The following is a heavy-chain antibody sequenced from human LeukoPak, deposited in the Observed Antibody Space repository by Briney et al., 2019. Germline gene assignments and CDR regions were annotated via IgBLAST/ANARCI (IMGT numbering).Heavy chain of an antibody. J-gene: IGHJ4*02. Sequence: SGGSLRLSCAATGFTFNTYYIHWVRQAPGKGLVWVSRVNTDGSSSNYADSVKGRFTISRDNAKNTVYLQMNSLRAEDTAVYYCAKNLYYYDSSGHLFDYWGQGTLVTVSS. D-gene: IGHD3-22*01. CDR3: AKNLYYYDSSGHLFDY. CDR2: VNTDGSSS. CDR1: GFTFNTYY. V-gene: IGHV3-74*01.